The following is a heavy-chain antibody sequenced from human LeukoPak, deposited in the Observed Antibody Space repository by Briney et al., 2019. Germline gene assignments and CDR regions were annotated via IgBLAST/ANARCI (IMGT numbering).Heavy chain of an antibody. D-gene: IGHD3-22*01. CDR2: INPNSGGT. J-gene: IGHJ5*02. Sequence: ASVKVSCKASGYTFTGYYMHWVRQAPGQGLEWMGWINPNSGGTNYAQKFEGRVTMTRDTSISTAYMELSRLRSDDTAVYYCARDNYDSSGYYYSWFDPWGQGTLVTVSS. CDR3: ARDNYDSSGYYYSWFDP. CDR1: GYTFTGYY. V-gene: IGHV1-2*02.